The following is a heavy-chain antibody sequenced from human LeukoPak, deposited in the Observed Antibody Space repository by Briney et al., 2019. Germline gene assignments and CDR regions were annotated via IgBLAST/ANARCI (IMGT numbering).Heavy chain of an antibody. CDR2: INHSGST. Sequence: SETLSLTCAVYGGSFSGYYWSWIRQPPGKGLEWIEEINHSGSTNYNPSLKSRVTISVDTSKNQFSLKLSSVTAADTAVYYCASIAVAGTRGYWGQGTLVTVSS. CDR1: GGSFSGYY. CDR3: ASIAVAGTRGY. V-gene: IGHV4-34*01. J-gene: IGHJ4*02. D-gene: IGHD6-19*01.